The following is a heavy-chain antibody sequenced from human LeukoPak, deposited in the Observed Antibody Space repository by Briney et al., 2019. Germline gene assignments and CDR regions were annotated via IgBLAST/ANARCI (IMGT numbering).Heavy chain of an antibody. CDR2: IYYSGST. J-gene: IGHJ4*02. CDR3: ARGRQYDFWSGYRPRHFDY. D-gene: IGHD3-3*01. Sequence: SETLSLTCTVSGGSISSGGYYWSWIRQHPGKGLEWIGYIYYSGSTYYNPSLKSRVTISVDTSKNQFSLKLSSVTAADTAVYYCARGRQYDFWSGYRPRHFDYWGQGTLVTVSS. CDR1: GGSISSGGYY. V-gene: IGHV4-31*03.